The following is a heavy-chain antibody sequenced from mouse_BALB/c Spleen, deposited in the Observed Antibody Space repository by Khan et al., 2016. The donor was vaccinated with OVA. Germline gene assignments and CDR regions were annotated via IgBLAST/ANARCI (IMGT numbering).Heavy chain of an antibody. CDR3: ANHGSSSAWLTY. CDR1: GYTFTSYW. J-gene: IGHJ3*01. V-gene: IGHV1-7*01. Sequence: QVQLQQSGAELAKPGASVKMSCKASGYTFTSYWMHWVKQRPGQGLEWIGYINPSTGYPEYNKRLKDMATLTADKSSSTAYMQLMSLTSEESAFYYCANHGSSSAWLTYWGQGTLVTVSA. D-gene: IGHD1-1*01. CDR2: INPSTGYP.